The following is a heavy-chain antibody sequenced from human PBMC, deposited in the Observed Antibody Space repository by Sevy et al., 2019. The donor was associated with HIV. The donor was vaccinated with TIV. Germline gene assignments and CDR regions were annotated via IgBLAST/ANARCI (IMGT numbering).Heavy chain of an antibody. CDR2: IYYNGHI. V-gene: IGHV4-59*08. D-gene: IGHD1-26*01. CDR1: GGYITSLY. CDR3: AGGNAWGRGYS. J-gene: IGHJ4*02. Sequence: SETLSLTCTVSGGYITSLYWNWIRQPPGKGLGWIANIYYNGHINYNPSLKSRVTLSLDTSKNRFSLRLSSVTAADTAMYYCAGGNAWGRGYSWGQGTLVTVSS.